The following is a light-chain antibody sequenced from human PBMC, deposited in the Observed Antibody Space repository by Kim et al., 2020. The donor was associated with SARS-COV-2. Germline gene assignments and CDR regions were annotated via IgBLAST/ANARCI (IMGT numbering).Light chain of an antibody. CDR3: SSFTTRSTFV. Sequence: ISCTGTSSHIGSYNFVSWHQPHRGKAPKLMIYDVNKRPSRISSRFSDSKSGSTASLTSSVLQAEAEADYYCSSFTTRSTFVFGGGTQLTVL. J-gene: IGLJ3*02. CDR2: DVN. V-gene: IGLV2-14*04. CDR1: SSHIGSYNF.